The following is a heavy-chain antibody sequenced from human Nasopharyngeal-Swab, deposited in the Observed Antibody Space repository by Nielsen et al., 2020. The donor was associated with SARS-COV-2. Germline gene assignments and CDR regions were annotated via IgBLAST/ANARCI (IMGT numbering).Heavy chain of an antibody. CDR3: ARQTIYSFGWFDF. CDR2: INWIGGSA. V-gene: IGHV3-20*01. Sequence: AGSLRLSCAASGFTFDDYAMSWVRQVPGKGLEWVANINWIGGSADYSDTVKGRFTISRDNAKNSLYLQMNSLRAEDTAIYHCARQTIYSFGWFDFWGQGNLVTVSS. CDR1: GFTFDDYA. J-gene: IGHJ5*01. D-gene: IGHD2-15*01.